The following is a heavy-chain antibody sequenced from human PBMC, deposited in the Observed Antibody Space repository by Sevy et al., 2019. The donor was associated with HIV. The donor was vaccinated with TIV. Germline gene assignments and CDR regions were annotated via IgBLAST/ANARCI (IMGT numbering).Heavy chain of an antibody. Sequence: SETLSLTCSVSGGSISSNYWSWIRQPAGEGLEWIGRIDTSGGTNYNPSLKTRVTMSIDTSKNQFSLRLRSVTAGDTAVYYCARYNYWSGHYDYFDYWGPGALVTVSS. V-gene: IGHV4-4*07. J-gene: IGHJ4*02. D-gene: IGHD3-3*01. CDR1: GGSISSNY. CDR3: ARYNYWSGHYDYFDY. CDR2: IDTSGGT.